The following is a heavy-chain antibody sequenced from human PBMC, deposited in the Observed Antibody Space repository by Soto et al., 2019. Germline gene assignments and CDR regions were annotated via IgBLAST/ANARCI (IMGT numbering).Heavy chain of an antibody. CDR3: AKGVCSGGSCYSGH. V-gene: IGHV3-23*01. D-gene: IGHD2-15*01. J-gene: IGHJ4*02. CDR1: GFTFSNFA. CDR2: ISGSGSST. Sequence: QSGGSLRLSCAASGFTFSNFAMNWVRQAPGKGLEWVSGISGSGSSTSYADSVKGRFTISRDNSKNTLYVQMNNLGADDTAVYYCAKGVCSGGSCYSGHWGQGTLVTVSS.